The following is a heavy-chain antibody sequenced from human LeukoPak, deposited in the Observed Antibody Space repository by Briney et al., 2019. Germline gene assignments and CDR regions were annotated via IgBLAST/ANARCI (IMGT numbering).Heavy chain of an antibody. D-gene: IGHD3-9*01. CDR3: ARHYYDILTGYSYFDY. CDR2: RYHSGTT. Sequence: PSETLSLTCAVSGGSISSGGQSWSWIRQTAAKGLEWIGYRYHSGTTYYNPSLKTRVTISEDRSKNQFSLKLNSVTAADTAVYYCARHYYDILTGYSYFDYRGQGTLVTVSS. CDR1: GGSISSGGQS. V-gene: IGHV4-30-2*01. J-gene: IGHJ4*02.